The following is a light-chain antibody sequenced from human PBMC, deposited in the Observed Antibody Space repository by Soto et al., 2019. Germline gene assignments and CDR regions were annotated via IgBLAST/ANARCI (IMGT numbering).Light chain of an antibody. CDR1: QGIRND. J-gene: IGKJ2*01. CDR3: LQDYNYPYS. V-gene: IGKV1-6*01. CDR2: AAS. Sequence: AIQMTQSPSSLSASVGDRVTITCRASQGIRNDLAWYQQKPGKAPKLLIYAASSLQSGVPSRFSDSGSGTDFALTIGSLQPEDFATYFCLQDYNYPYSFGQGTKVDIK.